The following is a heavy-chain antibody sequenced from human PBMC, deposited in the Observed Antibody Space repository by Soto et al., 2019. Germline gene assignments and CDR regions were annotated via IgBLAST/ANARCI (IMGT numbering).Heavy chain of an antibody. CDR3: ARDFAGRGPFDP. CDR1: NVSITSSY. CDR2: VYYTGTT. Sequence: LSRTCTVSNVSITSSYWNWIRQPPGKGLEWIGFVYYTGTTKYNPSLKSRVTISVDRSKNEFSLKLTSVTTADTAFYFCARDFAGRGPFDPWGQGTLVTVSS. D-gene: IGHD1-26*01. J-gene: IGHJ5*01. V-gene: IGHV4-59*01.